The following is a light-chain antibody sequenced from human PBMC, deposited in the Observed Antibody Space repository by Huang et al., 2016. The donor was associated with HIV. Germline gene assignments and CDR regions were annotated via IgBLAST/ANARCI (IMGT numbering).Light chain of an antibody. Sequence: AIQMTQSPSSLSASVGDRVTITCRASQGITNRLGWCQQKPGKAPRLLIYGASPLHSGVPSRFSGSGSGTDFTLTIRSLQPEDFATYYCLQDYTYPWTFGQGTKVEVK. CDR3: LQDYTYPWT. V-gene: IGKV1-6*01. CDR2: GAS. J-gene: IGKJ1*01. CDR1: QGITNR.